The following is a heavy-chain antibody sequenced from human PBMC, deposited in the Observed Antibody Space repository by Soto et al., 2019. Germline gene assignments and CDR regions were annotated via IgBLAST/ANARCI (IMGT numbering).Heavy chain of an antibody. D-gene: IGHD5-18*01. V-gene: IGHV3-48*02. CDR2: ISSSSSTI. CDR3: ARDLMSRTAMERLPDAFDI. J-gene: IGHJ3*02. Sequence: PGGSLRLSCAASGFTFSSYSMNWVRQAPGKGLEWVSYISSSSSTIYYADSVKGRFTISRDNAKNSLYLQMNSLRDEDTAVYYCARDLMSRTAMERLPDAFDIWGQGTMVTVS. CDR1: GFTFSSYS.